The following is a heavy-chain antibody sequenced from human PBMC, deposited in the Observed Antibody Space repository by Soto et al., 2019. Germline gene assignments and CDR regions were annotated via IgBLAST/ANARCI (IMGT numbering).Heavy chain of an antibody. D-gene: IGHD2-2*02. V-gene: IGHV3-30-3*01. CDR1: GFTFSSYA. Sequence: QVQLVESGGGVVQPGRSLRLSCAASGFTFSSYAMHWVRQAPGKGLEWVAVISYDGSNKYYADSVKGRFTISRDNSKNTLYLQMNSLRAEDTAVYYCARAKDIVLVPAALLDYCGQGTLVTVSS. CDR2: ISYDGSNK. J-gene: IGHJ4*02. CDR3: ARAKDIVLVPAALLDY.